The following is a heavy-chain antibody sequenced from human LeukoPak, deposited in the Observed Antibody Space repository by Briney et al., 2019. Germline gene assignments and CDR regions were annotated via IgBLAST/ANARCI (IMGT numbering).Heavy chain of an antibody. CDR3: ARGFGGTGFHYKRYYGMDA. Sequence: GRSLRLSCAASGFTFSTYAMHWVRQAPGKGVEWVAVISHDESNKYYADSVEGRFTISRDNSKNTGYLQMNSLRAGDTAVFYCARGFGGTGFHYKRYYGMDAWGQGTTVTVSS. V-gene: IGHV3-30-3*01. CDR1: GFTFSTYA. CDR2: ISHDESNK. J-gene: IGHJ6*02. D-gene: IGHD3-16*01.